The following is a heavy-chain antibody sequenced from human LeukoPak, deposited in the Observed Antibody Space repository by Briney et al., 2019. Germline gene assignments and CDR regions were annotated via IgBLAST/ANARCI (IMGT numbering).Heavy chain of an antibody. D-gene: IGHD3-3*01. CDR1: GFTFSSYG. V-gene: IGHV3-33*06. J-gene: IGHJ5*02. CDR2: IWYDGSNK. Sequence: GGSLRLSCAASGFTFSSYGMHWVRQAPGKGLELVAVIWYDGSNKYYADSVKGRFTISRDNSKNTLYLQMNSLRAEDTAVYYCAKSSRRWSGSDWFDPWGQGTLVTVSS. CDR3: AKSSRRWSGSDWFDP.